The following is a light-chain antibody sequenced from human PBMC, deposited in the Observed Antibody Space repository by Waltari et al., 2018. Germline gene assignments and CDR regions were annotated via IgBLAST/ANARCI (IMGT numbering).Light chain of an antibody. Sequence: QSALTQPRSVSGSPGQSLTISCTGTSSDGGGYNYVSWYQQHPGKAPKLMIYDVSKRPSGVPDRFSGSKSGNTASLTISGLQAEDEADYYCCSYAGSYTVVFGGGTKLTVL. J-gene: IGLJ2*01. CDR3: CSYAGSYTVV. CDR2: DVS. CDR1: SSDGGGYNY. V-gene: IGLV2-11*01.